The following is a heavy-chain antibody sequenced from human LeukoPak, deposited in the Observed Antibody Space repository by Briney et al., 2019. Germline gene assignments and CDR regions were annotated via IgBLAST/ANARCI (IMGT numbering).Heavy chain of an antibody. J-gene: IGHJ4*02. D-gene: IGHD3-3*01. CDR3: ARDTGLRNTVFGHRGVYFDY. CDR2: IKEDGSEK. CDR1: GLTFSTYC. Sequence: RGSLTLSCTASGLTFSTYCMSWVCQAPGKGLEWVANIKEDGSEKYYVDSVKGRRTISGNVRKKTLYLQMNSLRAEDTAVYYCARDTGLRNTVFGHRGVYFDYWGREPWPLTPQ. V-gene: IGHV3-7*05.